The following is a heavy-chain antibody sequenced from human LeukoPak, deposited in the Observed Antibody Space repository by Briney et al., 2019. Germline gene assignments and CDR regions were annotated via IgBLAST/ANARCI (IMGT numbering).Heavy chain of an antibody. CDR3: VKEGVIREFDY. J-gene: IGHJ4*02. CDR2: IKQDGSEK. CDR1: GFTFSSYW. D-gene: IGHD3-10*01. V-gene: IGHV3-7*01. Sequence: GGSLRLSCAASGFTFSSYWMSWVRQAPGKGLEWVANIKQDGSEKYYVDSVKGRFTISRDNAKNSLYLQMNSLRAEDTAVYYCVKEGVIREFDYWGRGTLVTVSS.